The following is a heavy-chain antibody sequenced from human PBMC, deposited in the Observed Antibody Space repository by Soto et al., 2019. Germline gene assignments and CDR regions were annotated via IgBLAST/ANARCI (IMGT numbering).Heavy chain of an antibody. V-gene: IGHV3-23*01. CDR1: GFPCSNYA. D-gene: IGHD3-3*01. Sequence: AGSLRLSCAASGFPCSNYAMTWVRQPPGMGLEWVSGISGSGTTTYYADSVKGRFTISRDNSKNTLYLQVHSLRAEDTAVYYCAKVYYDFWSGYPDYFDYRGQGTLVTVSS. J-gene: IGHJ4*02. CDR3: AKVYYDFWSGYPDYFDY. CDR2: ISGSGTTT.